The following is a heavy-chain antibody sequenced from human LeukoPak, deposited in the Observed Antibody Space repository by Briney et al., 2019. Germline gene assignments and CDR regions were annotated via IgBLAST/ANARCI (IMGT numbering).Heavy chain of an antibody. D-gene: IGHD6-19*01. V-gene: IGHV4-34*01. CDR1: GGSFSGYY. CDR2: INHSGST. CDR3: ASGSSGWYRGYYYYGMDV. J-gene: IGHJ6*02. Sequence: SEILSLTCAVYGGSFSGYYWSWIRQPPGKGLEWIGEINHSGSTNYNPSLKSRVTISVDTSKNQFSLKLSSVTAADTAVYYCASGSSGWYRGYYYYGMDVWGQGTTVTVSS.